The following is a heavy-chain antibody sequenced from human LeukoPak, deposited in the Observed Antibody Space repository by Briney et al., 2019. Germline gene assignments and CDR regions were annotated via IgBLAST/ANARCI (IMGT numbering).Heavy chain of an antibody. V-gene: IGHV1-2*04. CDR1: GYTFTGCY. J-gene: IGHJ6*02. CDR3: ARDRITMIYAYYYGMDV. CDR2: INPNSGGT. D-gene: IGHD3-22*01. Sequence: ASVKVSCKASGYTFTGCYMHWVRQAPGQGLEWMGWINPNSGGTNYAQKFQGWVTMTRDTSISTAYMELSRLRSDDTAVYYCARDRITMIYAYYYGMDVWGQGTTVTVSS.